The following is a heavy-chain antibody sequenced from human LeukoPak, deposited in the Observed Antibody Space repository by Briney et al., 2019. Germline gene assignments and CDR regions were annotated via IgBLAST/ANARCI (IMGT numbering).Heavy chain of an antibody. J-gene: IGHJ4*02. CDR2: ISSSGSTI. Sequence: PGGSLRLSCAASGFTFSSYEMNWVRQAPGKGLEWVSYISSSGSTIYYADSVKGRFTISRDNAKNSLYLQMNSLRAEDTAVYYCARAKNLWFGELLVVDYWGQGTLVTVSS. V-gene: IGHV3-48*03. D-gene: IGHD3-10*01. CDR3: ARAKNLWFGELLVVDY. CDR1: GFTFSSYE.